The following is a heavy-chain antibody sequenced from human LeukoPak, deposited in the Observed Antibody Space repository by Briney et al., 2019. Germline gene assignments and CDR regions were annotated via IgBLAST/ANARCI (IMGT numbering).Heavy chain of an antibody. J-gene: IGHJ4*02. Sequence: PSETLSLTCAVYGDSFSKYCCSWIRQPPGQGLEWIGEINDSGSTNYNPSPKSRVTISVDTSKKQSSLKLSSATAADTAVYYGASRVRASSDFDYWGQGTLVTVSS. CDR3: ASRVRASSDFDY. CDR2: INDSGST. CDR1: GDSFSKYC. D-gene: IGHD2-15*01. V-gene: IGHV4-34*01.